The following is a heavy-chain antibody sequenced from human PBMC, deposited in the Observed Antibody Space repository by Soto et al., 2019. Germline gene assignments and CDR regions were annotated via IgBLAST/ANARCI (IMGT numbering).Heavy chain of an antibody. CDR2: IYYSGST. CDR3: ARTQGSSTFQH. V-gene: IGHV4-31*03. Sequence: TLSQTRLVAEECRSRGSYYHKWIRQHPGKGLEWIGYIYYSGSTYYNPSLKSRVTISVDTSKNQFSLKLSSVTAADTAVYYCARTQGSSTFQHWGQGTLVTVSS. J-gene: IGHJ1*01. D-gene: IGHD3-10*01. CDR1: EECRSRGSYY.